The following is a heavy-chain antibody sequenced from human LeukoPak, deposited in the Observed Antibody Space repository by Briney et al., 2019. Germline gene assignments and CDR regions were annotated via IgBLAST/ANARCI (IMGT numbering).Heavy chain of an antibody. V-gene: IGHV4-34*01. CDR3: ARGSGSAAAGQTGWFDP. D-gene: IGHD6-13*01. J-gene: IGHJ5*02. CDR2: INHSGST. CDR1: GGSFSGYY. Sequence: SETLSLTCAVYGGSFSGYYWSWIRQPPGKGLEWIGEINHSGSTNYNPSLKSRVTISVDTSKNQFSLKLSSVTAADTAVYYCARGSGSAAAGQTGWFDPWGQGTLVTVSS.